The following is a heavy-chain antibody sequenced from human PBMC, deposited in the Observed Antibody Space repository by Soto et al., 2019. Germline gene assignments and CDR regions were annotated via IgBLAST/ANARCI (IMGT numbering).Heavy chain of an antibody. D-gene: IGHD3-3*01. CDR3: ARVTESLGVYGMDV. Sequence: SETLSLTCTVSGGSISSDDYYWTWIRQPPGKGLEWIGYIFYSGSTYYNPSLKSRVTMSVDTSKNQFSLKLSSVTAADTAVYYCARVTESLGVYGMDVWGQGTTVTVSS. CDR2: IFYSGST. V-gene: IGHV4-30-4*01. CDR1: GGSISSDDYY. J-gene: IGHJ6*02.